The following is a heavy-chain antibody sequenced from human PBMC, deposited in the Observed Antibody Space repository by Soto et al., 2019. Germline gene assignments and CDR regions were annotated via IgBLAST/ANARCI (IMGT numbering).Heavy chain of an antibody. Sequence: SETLSLTCTVSGGSITSYYWIWIRQPPGKGLEWIGYISYSGSTNYNPSLKSRPTISVDTSKNQFSLKLRSVTAADTAVYYCARASPYGDYALDYWGQGTLVTVSS. J-gene: IGHJ4*02. CDR2: ISYSGST. V-gene: IGHV4-59*01. CDR3: ARASPYGDYALDY. D-gene: IGHD4-17*01. CDR1: GGSITSYY.